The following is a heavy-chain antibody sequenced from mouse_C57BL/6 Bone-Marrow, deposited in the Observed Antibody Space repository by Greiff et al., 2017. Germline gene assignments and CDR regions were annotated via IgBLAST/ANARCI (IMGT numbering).Heavy chain of an antibody. V-gene: IGHV1-39*01. CDR3: ARQRLRKRGYAMDY. D-gene: IGHD1-1*01. CDR2: INPNNGTT. J-gene: IGHJ4*01. Sequence: EVQLQESGPELVKPGASVKISCKASGYSFTDYNINWVKQSNGKSLEWIGVINPNNGTTSYNQKFKGKATLTVDQSSSTAYMELRSLTSEDSAVYFCARQRLRKRGYAMDYWGQGTSVTVSS. CDR1: GYSFTDYN.